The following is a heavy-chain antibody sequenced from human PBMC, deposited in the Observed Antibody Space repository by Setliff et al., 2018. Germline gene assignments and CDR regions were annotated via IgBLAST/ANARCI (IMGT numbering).Heavy chain of an antibody. CDR3: ARVVYSSSWYFYYYYMDV. V-gene: IGHV3-15*01. CDR2: IKGKANGGIT. D-gene: IGHD6-13*01. Sequence: LRLSCAASGFAFNNAWVNWVRQAPGKGLEWVGRIKGKANGGITDYGAAARGTFTISRDNAKNSLYLQMNSLRAEETAVYYCARVVYSSSWYFYYYYMDVWGKGTTVTVSS. J-gene: IGHJ6*03. CDR1: GFAFNNAW.